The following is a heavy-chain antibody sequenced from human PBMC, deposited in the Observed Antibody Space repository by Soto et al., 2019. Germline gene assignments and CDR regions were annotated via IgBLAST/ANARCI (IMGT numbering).Heavy chain of an antibody. CDR2: IKQDGSGK. J-gene: IGHJ4*02. D-gene: IGHD2-15*01. CDR3: ARTRLNKAEALDY. Sequence: PGGSRRLSCAASGFTFSSYWMSWVRQAPGKGLEWVANIKQDGSGKYYVDSVKGRFTISRDNAKNSLYLQMNSLRAEDTAVYYCARTRLNKAEALDYWGQGTLVTVSS. V-gene: IGHV3-7*05. CDR1: GFTFSSYW.